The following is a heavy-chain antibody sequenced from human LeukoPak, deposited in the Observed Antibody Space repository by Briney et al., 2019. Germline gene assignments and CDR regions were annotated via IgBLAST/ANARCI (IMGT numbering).Heavy chain of an antibody. CDR2: ISSSSSYT. V-gene: IGHV3-11*03. J-gene: IGHJ3*02. CDR3: ARARGSYYGSAFDI. D-gene: IGHD1-26*01. CDR1: GFTFSDYY. Sequence: GGSLRLSCAASGFTFSDYYMSWIRQDPGKGLEWVSYISSSSSYTNYADSVKGRFTISRDNAKNSLYLQMNGLRAEDTAVYYCARARGSYYGSAFDIWGQGTMVTVSS.